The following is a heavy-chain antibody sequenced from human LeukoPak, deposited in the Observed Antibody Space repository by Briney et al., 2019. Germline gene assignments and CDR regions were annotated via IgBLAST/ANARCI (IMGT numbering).Heavy chain of an antibody. CDR2: ISSSGSTI. CDR1: GFTFSSYE. J-gene: IGHJ6*02. CDR3: ARGLKSYYGMDV. Sequence: GGSLRLSCAASGFTFSSYEMNWVRQAPGKGLEWVSYISSSGSTIYYADSVKGRFTISRDNAKNSLYLQMNSLRAGDTAVYYCARGLKSYYGMDVWGQGTTVTVSS. V-gene: IGHV3-48*03.